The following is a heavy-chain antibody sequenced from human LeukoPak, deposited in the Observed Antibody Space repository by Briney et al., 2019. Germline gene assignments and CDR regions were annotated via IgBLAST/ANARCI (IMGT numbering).Heavy chain of an antibody. Sequence: GGSLRLSCAASGFTFSSYTMNWLRQAPGKGLEWVSSISSSGSYIYYTDSVKGRFTISRDNAKNSLYLQMNSPRAEDTAVYYCAREIVATIGDWFDPWGQGTLVTVSS. CDR2: ISSSGSYI. V-gene: IGHV3-21*01. D-gene: IGHD5-12*01. CDR1: GFTFSSYT. CDR3: AREIVATIGDWFDP. J-gene: IGHJ5*02.